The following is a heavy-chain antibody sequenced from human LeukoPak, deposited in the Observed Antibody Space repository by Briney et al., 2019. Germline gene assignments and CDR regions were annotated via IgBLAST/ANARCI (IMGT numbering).Heavy chain of an antibody. CDR3: ARGTGTTLTYYYYGMDV. J-gene: IGHJ6*02. D-gene: IGHD1-1*01. CDR2: ISDDGSNK. V-gene: IGHV3-30*04. CDR1: GFTFSSYA. Sequence: GGSLRLSCAASGFTFSSYAMHWVRQAPGKGLEWVAVISDDGSNKYYADSVKGRFTISRDNSKNTLYLQMNSLRAEDTAVYYCARGTGTTLTYYYYGMDVWGQGTTVTVSS.